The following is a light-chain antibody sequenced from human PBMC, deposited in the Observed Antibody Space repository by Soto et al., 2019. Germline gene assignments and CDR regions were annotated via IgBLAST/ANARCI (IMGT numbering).Light chain of an antibody. J-gene: IGKJ3*01. CDR1: QGIGNS. CDR3: QQYYAYPFT. CDR2: GGS. V-gene: IGKV1-16*02. Sequence: DIQMTQFPSSLSASVGDRVTITCRASQGIGNSLAWFQQKPGKAPKSLIYGGSSLQSGVPSKFSGSGSGTYFTLTISSLQPEDSATYYCQQYYAYPFTFGPGIKVDVK.